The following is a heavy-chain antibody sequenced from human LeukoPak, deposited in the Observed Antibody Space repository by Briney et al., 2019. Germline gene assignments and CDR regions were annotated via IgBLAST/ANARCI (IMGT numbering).Heavy chain of an antibody. Sequence: GGSLRLSCAASGFTFSSYEMNWVRQAPGKGLEWVSYISSSGGTIYYADSVKGRFTISRDNAKNSLYLQMNSLRAKDTAVYYCARADIVRTYYYYGMDVWGQGTTVTVSS. J-gene: IGHJ6*02. CDR1: GFTFSSYE. CDR3: ARADIVRTYYYYGMDV. D-gene: IGHD2-8*01. V-gene: IGHV3-48*03. CDR2: ISSSGGTI.